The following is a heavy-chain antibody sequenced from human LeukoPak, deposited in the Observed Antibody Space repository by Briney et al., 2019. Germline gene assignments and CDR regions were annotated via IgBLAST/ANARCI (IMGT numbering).Heavy chain of an antibody. CDR1: GYTFTGYY. CDR2: INPNSGGT. J-gene: IGHJ4*02. D-gene: IGHD6-6*01. V-gene: IGHV1-2*02. Sequence: ASVKVSCKASGYTFTGYYMHWVRQAPGQRLEGMGWINPNSGGTNYAQKFQGRVTMTRDTSISTAYMALSRLRSDDTAVYYCARDSSSALPDYWGQGTLVTVSS. CDR3: ARDSSSALPDY.